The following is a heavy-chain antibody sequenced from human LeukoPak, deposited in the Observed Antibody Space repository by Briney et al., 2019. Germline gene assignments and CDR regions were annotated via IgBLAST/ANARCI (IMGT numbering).Heavy chain of an antibody. J-gene: IGHJ4*02. Sequence: GGSLRLSCAASGFTVSSNYMSWVRQAPGKGLEWVSVIYSGGSTYYADSVKGRFTISRDNSKNTLYLQMNSLRAEDTAVYYCARFYSTVTTHFDYWGQGTLVTVSS. D-gene: IGHD4-17*01. CDR2: IYSGGST. V-gene: IGHV3-53*01. CDR3: ARFYSTVTTHFDY. CDR1: GFTVSSNY.